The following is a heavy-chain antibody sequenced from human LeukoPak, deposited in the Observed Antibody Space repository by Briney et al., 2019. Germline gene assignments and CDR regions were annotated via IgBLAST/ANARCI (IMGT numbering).Heavy chain of an antibody. CDR1: GLTLSNYW. V-gene: IGHV3-74*01. CDR3: ARTRSGYSIDY. Sequence: AGGSLRLSCAASGLTLSNYWMHWVRQAPGKGLVWVSRMNSDGSGTSYADSVKGRFTISRDNAKNTLYLQMNSLRAEDTAVYYCARTRSGYSIDYWGQGTLVTVSS. CDR2: MNSDGSGT. J-gene: IGHJ4*02. D-gene: IGHD6-13*01.